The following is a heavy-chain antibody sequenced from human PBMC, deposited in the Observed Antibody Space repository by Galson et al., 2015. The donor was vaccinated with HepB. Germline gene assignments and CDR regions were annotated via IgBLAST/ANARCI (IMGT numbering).Heavy chain of an antibody. J-gene: IGHJ6*02. CDR2: IKQDGSEK. CDR1: GFTFSSYW. CDR3: ARAVDDFWDGLLSYYYYGMDV. D-gene: IGHD3-3*01. Sequence: SLRLSCAASGFTFSSYWMSWVRQAPGKGLEWVANIKQDGSEKYYVDSVKGRFTISRDNAKNSLHLQMNSLRAEDTAVYYCARAVDDFWDGLLSYYYYGMDVWGQGTTVTVSS. V-gene: IGHV3-7*01.